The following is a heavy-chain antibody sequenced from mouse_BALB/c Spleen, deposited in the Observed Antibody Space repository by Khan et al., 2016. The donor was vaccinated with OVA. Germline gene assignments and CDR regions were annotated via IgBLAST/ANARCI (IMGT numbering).Heavy chain of an antibody. J-gene: IGHJ2*01. D-gene: IGHD2-1*01. Sequence: QMQLKESGPGLVAPSQSLSITCTASGISLNGYGVNWVRQPPGKGLEWLGMIWGDGSTDYNSTLKSRLSISKDNSKSQVFLKMNSLQRNETARYYCASTRYDVGGYYWDYWGQGTTLTVSS. CDR2: IWGDGST. CDR3: ASTRYDVGGYYWDY. CDR1: GISLNGYG. V-gene: IGHV2-6-7*01.